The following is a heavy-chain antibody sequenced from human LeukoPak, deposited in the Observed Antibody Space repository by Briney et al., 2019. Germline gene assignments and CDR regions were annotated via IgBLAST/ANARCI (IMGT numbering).Heavy chain of an antibody. CDR3: ARVGGHSNSHYYYYMDV. J-gene: IGHJ6*03. D-gene: IGHD4-11*01. CDR2: IYYSGST. Sequence: SETLSLTCTVSGGSISSGDYYRSWIRQPPGKGLEWIGYIYYSGSTYYNPSLKSRVTISVDTSKNQFSLKLSSVTAADTAVYYCARVGGHSNSHYYYYMDVWGKGTTVTVSS. CDR1: GGSISSGDYY. V-gene: IGHV4-30-4*08.